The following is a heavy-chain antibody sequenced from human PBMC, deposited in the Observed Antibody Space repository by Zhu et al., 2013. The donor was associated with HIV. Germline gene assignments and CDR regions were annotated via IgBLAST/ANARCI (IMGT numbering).Heavy chain of an antibody. J-gene: IGHJ4*02. CDR1: GDSIRSYY. V-gene: IGHV4-59*01. D-gene: IGHD1-26*01. CDR2: IYYSGST. Sequence: QVQLQESGPGLVKPSETLSLTCTVSGDSIRSYYWSWIRQPPGKGLEWIGYIYYSGSTNYNPSLKSRVTISVDTSKNQFSLKLSSVTAADTAVYYCARVPRRRQLPDYWGQGTLVTVSS. CDR3: ARVPRRRQLPDY.